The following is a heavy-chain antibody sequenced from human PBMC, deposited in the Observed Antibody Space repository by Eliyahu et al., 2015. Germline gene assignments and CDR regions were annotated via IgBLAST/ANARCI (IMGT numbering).Heavy chain of an antibody. CDR3: ARGAVASH. Sequence: QVQLQQWGAGLLKPSETLSLTCAVYGGSFSGYYWSWIRQPPGKGLEWIGEINHSGSTNYNPSLKSRVTISVDTSKNQFSLKLSSVTAADTAVYYCARGAVASHWGQGTLVTVSS. CDR1: GGSFSGYY. V-gene: IGHV4-34*01. J-gene: IGHJ4*02. CDR2: INHSGST. D-gene: IGHD6-19*01.